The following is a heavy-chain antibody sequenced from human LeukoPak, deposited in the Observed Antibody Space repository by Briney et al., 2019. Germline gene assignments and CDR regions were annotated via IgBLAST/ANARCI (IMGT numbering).Heavy chain of an antibody. V-gene: IGHV3-74*01. CDR1: GFTFRTYW. Sequence: GGSLRLSCAASGFTFRTYWMHWVRQVPGKALVWVSRMNSDGSITNYADSVKGRFTISRDNAKNTLYLQMNSLTTEDTAVYYCATAGTYRFDYWGQGTLVTVSS. D-gene: IGHD1-14*01. CDR3: ATAGTYRFDY. J-gene: IGHJ4*02. CDR2: MNSDGSIT.